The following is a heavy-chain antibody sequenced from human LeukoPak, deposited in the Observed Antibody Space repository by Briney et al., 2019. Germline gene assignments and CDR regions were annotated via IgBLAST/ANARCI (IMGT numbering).Heavy chain of an antibody. V-gene: IGHV1-8*01. CDR1: GYTFTSYD. CDR3: AGYDSSGYYYGA. CDR2: MNPNSGNT. J-gene: IGHJ5*02. Sequence: ASVKVSCKASGYTFTSYDINWVRQATGQGLEWMGWMNPNSGNTGYAQKFQGRVTMTRNTSISTAYMELSSLRSEDTAVYYCAGYDSSGYYYGAWGQGTLVTVSS. D-gene: IGHD3-22*01.